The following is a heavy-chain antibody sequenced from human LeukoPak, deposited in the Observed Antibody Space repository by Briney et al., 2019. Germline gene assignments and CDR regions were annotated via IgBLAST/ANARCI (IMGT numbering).Heavy chain of an antibody. V-gene: IGHV3-23*01. CDR3: ARGSGSYYNPYYYYGMDV. J-gene: IGHJ6*02. Sequence: GGSLRLSCAASGFTFSSYAMSWVRQAPGKGLEWVSAISGSGGSTYYADSVKGRFTISRDNSKNTLYLQMNSLRAEDTAVYYCARGSGSYYNPYYYYGMDVRGQGTTVTVSS. CDR2: ISGSGGST. D-gene: IGHD3-10*01. CDR1: GFTFSSYA.